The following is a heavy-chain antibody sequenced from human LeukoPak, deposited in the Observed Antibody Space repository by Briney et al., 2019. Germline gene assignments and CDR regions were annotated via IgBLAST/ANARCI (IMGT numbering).Heavy chain of an antibody. CDR2: IYWDDDK. D-gene: IGHD6-6*01. J-gene: IGHJ4*02. V-gene: IGHV2-5*02. CDR1: GFSFSTTGEG. CDR3: AHVKLYSSSSALDY. Sequence: ESGPTLVKTTQTLTLTCTFSGFSFSTTGEGVGWIRQPPGKALEWLTFIYWDDDKRYTPSLKNRLTITKDTSKNQVVLTMTNMDPVDTGTYYCAHVKLYSSSSALDYWGQGTLVTV.